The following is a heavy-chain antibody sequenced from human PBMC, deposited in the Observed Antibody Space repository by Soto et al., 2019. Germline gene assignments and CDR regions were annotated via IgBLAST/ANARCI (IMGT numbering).Heavy chain of an antibody. V-gene: IGHV4-4*07. CDR2: IYATGDT. Sequence: PSETLSLTCNVSGASLSRYYWSWIRQPPGKGLEWIGRIYATGDTDYNPSLKSRISMSVDTSKKQFSLTLRSETAADTAIYYCVRDGTKNLRDRFEPWGRGILVTVSS. CDR1: GASLSRYY. J-gene: IGHJ5*02. CDR3: VRDGTKNLRDRFEP. D-gene: IGHD1-26*01.